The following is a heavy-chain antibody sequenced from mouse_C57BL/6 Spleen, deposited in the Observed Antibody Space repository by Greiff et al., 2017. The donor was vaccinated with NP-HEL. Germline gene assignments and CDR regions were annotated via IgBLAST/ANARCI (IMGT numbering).Heavy chain of an antibody. D-gene: IGHD1-1*01. J-gene: IGHJ4*01. Sequence: QVQLQQSGAELANPGASVKLSCKASGYTFTSYWMHWVKQRPGQGLEWIGYINPSSGYTKYNQKFKDKATLTADKSSSTAYMQLSSLTYEDSAVYYCARYYYGDYYAMDYWGQGTSVTVSS. V-gene: IGHV1-7*01. CDR2: INPSSGYT. CDR3: ARYYYGDYYAMDY. CDR1: GYTFTSYW.